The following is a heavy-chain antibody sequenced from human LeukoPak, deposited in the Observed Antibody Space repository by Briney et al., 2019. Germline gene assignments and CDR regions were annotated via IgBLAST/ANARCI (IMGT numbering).Heavy chain of an antibody. J-gene: IGHJ4*02. D-gene: IGHD5-18*01. V-gene: IGHV3-48*03. CDR1: GFTFSSYE. CDR3: ARDGYSYGPFDY. Sequence: PGGSLRLSCAASGFTFSSYEMNWVRQAPGKGLEWVSYISSSGSTIYYADSVKGRFTISRDNAKNSLYLQMNSLRAEDTAVYYCARDGYSYGPFDYWGQGTLVTVSS. CDR2: ISSSGSTI.